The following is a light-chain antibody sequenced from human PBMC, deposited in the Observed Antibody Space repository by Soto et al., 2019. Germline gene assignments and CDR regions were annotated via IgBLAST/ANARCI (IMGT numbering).Light chain of an antibody. CDR1: SSDVGGYHY. CDR2: DVS. CDR3: CSYAGSYKGYV. J-gene: IGLJ1*01. V-gene: IGLV2-11*01. Sequence: QSALTQPRSVTGSPGQSVTISCTGTSSDVGGYHYLSWYQQHPGKAPKLMIYDVSKRPSGVPDRFSGSKSGNTASLTISGLQAEDEADYYCCSYAGSYKGYVFGTGTKLTVL.